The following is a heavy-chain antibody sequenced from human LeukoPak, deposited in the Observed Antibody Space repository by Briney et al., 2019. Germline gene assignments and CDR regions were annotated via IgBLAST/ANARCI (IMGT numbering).Heavy chain of an antibody. J-gene: IGHJ6*03. CDR3: ARAPHYYDSSGYYSYYYYYYMDV. V-gene: IGHV1-8*01. Sequence: ASVKVSCEASGYTFTSYDINWVRQATGQGLEWMGWMNPNSGNTGYAQKFQGRVTMTRNTSISTAYMELSSLRSEDTAVYYCARAPHYYDSSGYYSYYYYYYMDVWGKGTTVTVSS. CDR1: GYTFTSYD. D-gene: IGHD3-22*01. CDR2: MNPNSGNT.